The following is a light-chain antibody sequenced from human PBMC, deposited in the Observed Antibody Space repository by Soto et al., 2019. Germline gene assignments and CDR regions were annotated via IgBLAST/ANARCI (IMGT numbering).Light chain of an antibody. Sequence: EIVLTQSPGTLSLSPGERATFSCRASQTVSSSYLAWYQQKPGQAPRLLIYGASSRATGIPDSFSGSGSGTDFTLSISRLEPEDFAVYYCQQYDSAPYTFGQGTNLEIK. CDR1: QTVSSSY. CDR2: GAS. J-gene: IGKJ2*01. CDR3: QQYDSAPYT. V-gene: IGKV3-20*01.